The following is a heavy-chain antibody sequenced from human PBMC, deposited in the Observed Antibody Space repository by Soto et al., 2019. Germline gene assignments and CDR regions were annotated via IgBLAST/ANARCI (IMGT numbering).Heavy chain of an antibody. CDR1: GGTFSSYA. J-gene: IGHJ4*02. Sequence: SVKVSCTASGGTFSSYAISWVRQAPGQGLEWMGGIIPIFGTANYAQKFQGRVTITADESTSTAYMELSSLRSEDTAVYYCARSRFCGGDCYSYYFDYWGQGTLVTVSS. CDR3: ARSRFCGGDCYSYYFDY. V-gene: IGHV1-69*13. CDR2: IIPIFGTA. D-gene: IGHD2-21*02.